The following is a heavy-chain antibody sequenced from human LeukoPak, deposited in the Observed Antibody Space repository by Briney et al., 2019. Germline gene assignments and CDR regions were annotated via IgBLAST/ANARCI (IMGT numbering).Heavy chain of an antibody. CDR3: ARELIAAAGIS. Sequence: GGSLRLSCAASAFTFSSYGMDWVRQAPGKGLEWVAVIWYDGSNRYYADSVKGRFTISRDNSKNTLYLQMNSLSAEDTAVYYCARELIAAAGISWGQGTLVTVSS. D-gene: IGHD6-13*01. J-gene: IGHJ5*02. CDR2: IWYDGSNR. CDR1: AFTFSSYG. V-gene: IGHV3-33*01.